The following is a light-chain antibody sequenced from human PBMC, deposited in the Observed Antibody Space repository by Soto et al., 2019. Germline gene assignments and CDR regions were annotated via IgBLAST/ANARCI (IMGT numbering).Light chain of an antibody. J-gene: IGKJ1*01. CDR1: QSISSY. CDR3: QQYYSYPWT. CDR2: AAS. Sequence: AIRLTQSPSSLSASTGDRATITCRASQSISSYLAWYQQRPGKAPKLLIYAASTLQSGVPSRFSGSGSGTDLTITISCLQSEDFETYYCQQYYSYPWTFGQGTKVDIK. V-gene: IGKV1-8*01.